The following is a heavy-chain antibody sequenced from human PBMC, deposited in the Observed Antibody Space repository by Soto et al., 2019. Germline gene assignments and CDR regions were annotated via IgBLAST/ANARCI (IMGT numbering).Heavy chain of an antibody. CDR3: ARYCSGGSCYKMYNWFDP. J-gene: IGHJ5*02. Sequence: QVQLQESGPGLVKPSQTLSLTCTVSGGSISSGDYYWSWIRQPPGKGLEWIGYIYYSGSTYYNPSLKSRVTISVDTSKNQFSLKLSSVTAADTAVYYCARYCSGGSCYKMYNWFDPWGQGTLVTVSS. CDR2: IYYSGST. CDR1: GGSISSGDYY. D-gene: IGHD2-15*01. V-gene: IGHV4-30-4*01.